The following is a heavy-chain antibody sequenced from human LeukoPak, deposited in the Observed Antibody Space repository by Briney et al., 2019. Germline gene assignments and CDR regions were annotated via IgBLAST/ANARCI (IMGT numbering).Heavy chain of an antibody. CDR2: IRSKAYGGTT. V-gene: IGHV3-49*04. CDR3: TRDLYSSSWYRDFDY. CDR1: GFTFGDYA. Sequence: PGRSLRLSCTASGFTFGDYAMSWVRQAPGKGLEWVGFIRSKAYGGTTEYAASVKGRFTISRDDSKSIAYLQMNSLKTEDTAVYYCTRDLYSSSWYRDFDYWGLGTLVTVSS. J-gene: IGHJ4*02. D-gene: IGHD6-13*01.